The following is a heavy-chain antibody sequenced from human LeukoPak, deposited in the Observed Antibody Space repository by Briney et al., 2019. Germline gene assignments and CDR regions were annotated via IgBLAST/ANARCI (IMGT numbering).Heavy chain of an antibody. CDR2: IKKDGSEK. J-gene: IGHJ4*02. D-gene: IGHD6-13*01. Sequence: GGSLRLSCAASGFTFSSYWMSWVRQAPGKGLEWVANIKKDGSEKYYVDSVKGRFTISRDNAKNSLYLQMNSLRAEDTAVYYCARASDSSSWTLDYWGQGTLVTVSS. CDR3: ARASDSSSWTLDY. CDR1: GFTFSSYW. V-gene: IGHV3-7*03.